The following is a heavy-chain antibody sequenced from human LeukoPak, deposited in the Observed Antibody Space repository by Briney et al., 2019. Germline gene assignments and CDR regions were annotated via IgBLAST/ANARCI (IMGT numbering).Heavy chain of an antibody. CDR2: ISPDGGEK. D-gene: IGHD6-13*01. J-gene: IGHJ4*02. V-gene: IGHV3-7*01. CDR1: GFTFSSFW. CDR3: ARDLAGGVGGDY. Sequence: GGSLRLSCAAAGFTFSSFWMSWIRQAPGKGLEWVAHISPDGGEKYFVDSVKGRFTVSRDNARNSLYLQMNSLGAEDTAVYYCARDLAGGVGGDYWGQGTLVTVSS.